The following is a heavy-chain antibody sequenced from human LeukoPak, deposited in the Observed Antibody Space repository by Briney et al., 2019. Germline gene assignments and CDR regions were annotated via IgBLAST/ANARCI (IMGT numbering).Heavy chain of an antibody. Sequence: GGSLRLSCAASGFTFSSYGMHWVRQAPGKGLEWVAVIWYDGSNKYYADSVEGRFTISRDNSKNTLYLQMNSLRAEDTAVYYCARDGVPAAIHYYYYMDVWGKGTTVTVSS. D-gene: IGHD2-2*02. CDR1: GFTFSSYG. V-gene: IGHV3-33*01. J-gene: IGHJ6*03. CDR2: IWYDGSNK. CDR3: ARDGVPAAIHYYYYMDV.